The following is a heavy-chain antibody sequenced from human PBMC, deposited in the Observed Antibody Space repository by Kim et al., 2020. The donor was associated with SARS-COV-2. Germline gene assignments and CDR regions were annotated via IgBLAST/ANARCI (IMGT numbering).Heavy chain of an antibody. CDR3: AKEDGNSLRDYFDY. V-gene: IGHV3-23*01. Sequence: GGSLRLSCAASGFTFSTYAMSWVRQAPGKGLEWVSAISGGCTYYADSVKGRFTISRDNSKNTLSLQMNSLRAEDTAVYYCAKEDGNSLRDYFDYWGQGTLVTVSS. CDR1: GFTFSTYA. J-gene: IGHJ4*02. D-gene: IGHD6-13*01. CDR2: ISGGCT.